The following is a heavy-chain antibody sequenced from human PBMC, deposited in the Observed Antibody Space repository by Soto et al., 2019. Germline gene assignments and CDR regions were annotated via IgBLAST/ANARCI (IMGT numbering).Heavy chain of an antibody. CDR2: INPNSGGT. D-gene: IGHD3-22*01. CDR3: AISSGYYGAFDI. Sequence: ASVKVSCKASGYTFTGYYMHWVRQAPGQGLEWMGWINPNSGGTNYAQKFQGRVTMTRDTSISTAYMELSRLRSDDTAVYYCAISSGYYGAFDIWGQGTMVTVSS. J-gene: IGHJ3*02. CDR1: GYTFTGYY. V-gene: IGHV1-2*02.